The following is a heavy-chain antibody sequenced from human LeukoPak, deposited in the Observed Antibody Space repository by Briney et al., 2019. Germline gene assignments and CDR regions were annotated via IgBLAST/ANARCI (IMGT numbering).Heavy chain of an antibody. CDR2: ISYDGSNK. V-gene: IGHV3-30*04. Sequence: PGGSLRLSCAASGFTFSSYAMHWVRQAPGKGLEWVAAISYDGSNKYYADSVKGRFTISRDNSKNTLYLQMNSLRAEDTAVYYCARAVLDQWLVPGGWFDPWGQGTLVTVSS. CDR3: ARAVLDQWLVPGGWFDP. J-gene: IGHJ5*02. CDR1: GFTFSSYA. D-gene: IGHD6-19*01.